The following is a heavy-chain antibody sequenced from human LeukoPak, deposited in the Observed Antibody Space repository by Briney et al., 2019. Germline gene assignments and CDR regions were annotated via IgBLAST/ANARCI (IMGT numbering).Heavy chain of an antibody. CDR1: GFTFTSYS. V-gene: IGHV3-23*01. CDR2: ISGGGGST. Sequence: TGGSLRLSCAASGFTFTSYSMNWVRQAPGKGREGVSTISGGGGSTYYADSVKGRFTISRDNSKNTLYLQMNSLRAEDTAVYYCARSPIAALHIFDPWGQGTLVTVSS. D-gene: IGHD6-6*01. J-gene: IGHJ5*02. CDR3: ARSPIAALHIFDP.